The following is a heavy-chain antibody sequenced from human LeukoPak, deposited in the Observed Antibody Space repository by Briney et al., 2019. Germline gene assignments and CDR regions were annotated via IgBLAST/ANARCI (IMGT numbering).Heavy chain of an antibody. CDR2: IYHSGST. V-gene: IGHV4-30-2*01. CDR3: ARTSDCSSTSCYTWGAFDI. CDR1: GGSISSGGYY. D-gene: IGHD2-2*02. J-gene: IGHJ3*02. Sequence: SETLSLTCTVSGGSISSGGYYWSWIRQPPGKGLEWIGYIYHSGSTYYNPSLKSRVTISVDRSKNQFSLKLSSVTAADTAVYYCARTSDCSSTSCYTWGAFDIWGQGTMVTVSS.